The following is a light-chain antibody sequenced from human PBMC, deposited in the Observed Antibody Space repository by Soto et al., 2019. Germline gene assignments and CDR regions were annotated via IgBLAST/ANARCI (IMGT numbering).Light chain of an antibody. V-gene: IGKV3-15*01. CDR1: QSVSSN. Sequence: EIVRTQSPATLSLYQRERATLSCRASQSVSSNLAWYQQKHGQAPRLLIYGASTRATGIPARFSGSGSGTEFTLTISSLQSEDYAVYYCQHYHNWPPITFGGGTKVDI. J-gene: IGKJ4*02. CDR2: GAS. CDR3: QHYHNWPPIT.